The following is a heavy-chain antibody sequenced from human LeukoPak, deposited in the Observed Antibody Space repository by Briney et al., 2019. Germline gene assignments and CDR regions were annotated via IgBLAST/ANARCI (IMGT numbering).Heavy chain of an antibody. CDR2: IDTKPGNQ. D-gene: IGHD2-8*01. Sequence: GASVKVSCKASGYSFRDYWMHWVRQAPGQGLEWMGWIDTKPGNQNYAQKFTGRVPMTSDTSITTFYMELSRLKSDDTAVYYCARGGFHHGFDFWGRGTVVTVSS. CDR3: ARGGFHHGFDF. V-gene: IGHV1-2*02. CDR1: GYSFRDYW. J-gene: IGHJ4*02.